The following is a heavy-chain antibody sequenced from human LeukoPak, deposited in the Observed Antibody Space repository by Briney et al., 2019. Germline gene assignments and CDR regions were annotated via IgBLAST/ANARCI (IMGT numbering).Heavy chain of an antibody. CDR1: GYTFSSYE. CDR3: ARDLGYSGDDSVY. J-gene: IGHJ4*02. CDR2: ISSSGSTI. V-gene: IGHV3-48*03. Sequence: GGSLRLSCAASGYTFSSYEMNWVRQAPGKGLEWVSYISSSGSTIYYADSVKGRFTISRDNAKNSLYLQMDSLRAEDTAVYYCARDLGYSGDDSVYWGQGTLVTVSS. D-gene: IGHD5-12*01.